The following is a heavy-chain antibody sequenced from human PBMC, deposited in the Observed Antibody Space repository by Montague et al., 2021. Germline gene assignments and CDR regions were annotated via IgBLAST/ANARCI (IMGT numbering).Heavy chain of an antibody. Sequence: SETLSLTCAVSGGSLSGYIWNWIRQPPGRDLEWIGHISHTRSTSYNPSLKSRVTMSVDTSENHVSLRLSSVTAADTAVYYCTRGEVAVTGIDYWGQGALVTVSS. CDR3: TRGEVAVTGIDY. CDR1: GGSLSGYI. CDR2: ISHTRST. J-gene: IGHJ4*02. V-gene: IGHV4-34*01. D-gene: IGHD6-19*01.